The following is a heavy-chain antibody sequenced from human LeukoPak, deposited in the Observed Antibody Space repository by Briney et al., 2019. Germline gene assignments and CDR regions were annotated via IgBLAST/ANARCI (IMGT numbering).Heavy chain of an antibody. Sequence: PGGSLRLSCAASGFTFSSYSMNRVRQAPGKGLEWVSSISSSSSYIYYADSVKGRFTISRDNAKNSLYLQMNSLRAEDTAVYYCARAPPPYSSSPRLDCWGQGTLVTVSS. J-gene: IGHJ4*02. CDR2: ISSSSSYI. CDR1: GFTFSSYS. CDR3: ARAPPPYSSSPRLDC. D-gene: IGHD6-6*01. V-gene: IGHV3-21*01.